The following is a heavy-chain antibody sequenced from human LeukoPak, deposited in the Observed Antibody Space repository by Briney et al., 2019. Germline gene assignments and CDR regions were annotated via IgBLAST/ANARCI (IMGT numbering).Heavy chain of an antibody. CDR1: GFTFSSYG. D-gene: IGHD2-15*01. Sequence: GGSLRLSCAASGFTFSSYGMHWVRQAPGKGLEWVSHISSSGSTIHYADSVKGRFTISRDNVKNLLYLQMSSLRAEDTAVYYCARDWHCRGGTCSDLDYYYGLDVWGQGTTVTVSS. CDR2: ISSSGSTI. V-gene: IGHV3-48*04. J-gene: IGHJ6*02. CDR3: ARDWHCRGGTCSDLDYYYGLDV.